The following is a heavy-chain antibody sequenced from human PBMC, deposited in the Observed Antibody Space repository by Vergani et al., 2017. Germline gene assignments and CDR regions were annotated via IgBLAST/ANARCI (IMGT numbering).Heavy chain of an antibody. CDR2: IKSKTDGGTT. CDR3: TTLPLGYCTSSTCYSFLQH. CDR1: GFTFSDAW. V-gene: IGHV3-15*01. Sequence: EVQLVESGGGLVKPGGSLRLSCAASGFTFSDAWMSWVRQAPGKGLEWVGRIKSKTDGGTTDYAAPVEGRFTISRDDSRNILYLQMNSLKTEDTALYYCTTLPLGYCTSSTCYSFLQHWGQGTLVTVSS. D-gene: IGHD2-2*01. J-gene: IGHJ1*01.